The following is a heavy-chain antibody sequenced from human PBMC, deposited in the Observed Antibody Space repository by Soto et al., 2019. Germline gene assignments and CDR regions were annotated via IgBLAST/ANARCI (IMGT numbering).Heavy chain of an antibody. CDR2: FYNNENP. CDR1: GGSIYSRSYS. D-gene: IGHD7-27*01. V-gene: IGHV4-39*07. J-gene: IGHJ4*02. CDR3: ARRWGNYFDF. Sequence: PSETLSLTCSVSGGSIYSRSYSWGWFRQPPGKGLEWIGTFYNNENPNYNPSLKSRVTISVDTSKNQFSLKLSSVTAADTAVYYCARRWGNYFDFWGQGTLVTVSS.